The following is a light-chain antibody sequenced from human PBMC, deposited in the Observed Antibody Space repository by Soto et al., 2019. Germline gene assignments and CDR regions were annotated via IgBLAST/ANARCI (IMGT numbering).Light chain of an antibody. J-gene: IGKJ2*01. CDR2: DAS. CDR3: QQRSNWPYT. CDR1: QSVGSY. Sequence: EIVLTQSPATLSLSPGARATLSCRASQSVGSYLAWYQQKPGQAPRLLIYDASNRATGIPARFRGSGSGTDFTLTISSLEPEDFAVYYCQQRSNWPYTFGQGTKLEIK. V-gene: IGKV3-11*01.